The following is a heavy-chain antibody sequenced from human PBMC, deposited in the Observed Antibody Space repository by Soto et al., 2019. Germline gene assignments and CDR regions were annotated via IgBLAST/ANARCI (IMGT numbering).Heavy chain of an antibody. J-gene: IGHJ4*02. V-gene: IGHV3-23*01. CDR2: ISGGGSGA. CDR1: GFTFSAHA. CDR3: AIDLWWYTH. D-gene: IGHD2-15*01. Sequence: EVQLLESGGGLVQPGGSLRLSCTASGFTFSAHAMTWVRQAPGKGLECLSGISGGGSGAYYADSVKGRFTVSRANSNNTLFLEIDRLRVEDTAVYYCAIDLWWYTHWGQGTLVTVSS.